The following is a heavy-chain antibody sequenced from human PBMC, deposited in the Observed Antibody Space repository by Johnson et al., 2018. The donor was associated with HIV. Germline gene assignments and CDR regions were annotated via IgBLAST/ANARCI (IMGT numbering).Heavy chain of an antibody. CDR2: ISWNSAST. CDR3: AKAVSGSYDDAFDI. D-gene: IGHD1-26*01. V-gene: IGHV3-9*01. Sequence: VLLVESGGGLVQPGRSLRLSCAASGFTFKDYAMHWVRQTPEKGLEWVSAISWNSASTYYADSVRGRFPNSRDNDKNSLHLEMNSLRPEDTAWYYCAKAVSGSYDDAFDIWGQGTMVTVSS. J-gene: IGHJ3*02. CDR1: GFTFKDYA.